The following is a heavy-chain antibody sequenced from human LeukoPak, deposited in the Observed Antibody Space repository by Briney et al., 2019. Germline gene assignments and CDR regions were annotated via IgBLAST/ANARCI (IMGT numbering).Heavy chain of an antibody. CDR1: GFTFDDYG. V-gene: IGHV3-20*04. Sequence: GGSLRLSCAASGFTFDDYGMSWVRQAPGKGLEWVSDINWNGGSTGYADSVKGRFTISRDNAKNSLYLQMNSLRAEDTALYYCARGYSYGYIVYYYYYMDVWGKGTTVTVSS. D-gene: IGHD5-18*01. J-gene: IGHJ6*03. CDR2: INWNGGST. CDR3: ARGYSYGYIVYYYYYMDV.